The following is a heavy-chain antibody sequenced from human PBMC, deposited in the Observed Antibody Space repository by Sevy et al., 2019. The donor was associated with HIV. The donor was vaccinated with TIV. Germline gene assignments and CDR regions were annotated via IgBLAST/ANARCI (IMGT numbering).Heavy chain of an antibody. CDR3: ARPDYYESTGYWAY. CDR2: IKQDGGNK. Sequence: GGSLRLSCAGSGFIFSDYWMSWVRQAPGKGLEWVANIKQDGGNKYYVDSVEGRFTISRDNGKNSVFLQMNSLRAEDTAVYYCARPDYYESTGYWAYWGQGTLVTVSS. V-gene: IGHV3-7*01. CDR1: GFIFSDYW. D-gene: IGHD3-22*01. J-gene: IGHJ4*02.